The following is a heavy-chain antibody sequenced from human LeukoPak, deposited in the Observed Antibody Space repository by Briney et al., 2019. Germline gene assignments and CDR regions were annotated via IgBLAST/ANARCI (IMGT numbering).Heavy chain of an antibody. CDR3: TYLRTPYYNDKWVDP. J-gene: IGHJ5*02. V-gene: IGHV3-48*04. Sequence: GGSLRLSCAASGFTFSSYAMNWVRQAPGKGLEWLSYISSGGSPIYYADSVKGRFTISRDDAKNLVYLQMNSLRAEDTAVYYCTYLRTPYYNDKWVDPWGQGALVTVSS. D-gene: IGHD3/OR15-3a*01. CDR1: GFTFSSYA. CDR2: ISSGGSPI.